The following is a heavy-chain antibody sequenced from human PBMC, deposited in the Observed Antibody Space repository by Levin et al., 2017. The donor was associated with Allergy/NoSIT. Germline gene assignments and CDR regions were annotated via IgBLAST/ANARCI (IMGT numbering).Heavy chain of an antibody. CDR3: ARGPPHDSSGYYYSLFDY. CDR2: ISYDGSNK. V-gene: IGHV3-30*04. D-gene: IGHD3-22*01. J-gene: IGHJ4*02. Sequence: GGSLRLSCAASGFTFSSYAMHWVRQAPGKGLEWVAVISYDGSNKYYADSVKGRFTISRDNSKNTLYLQMNSLRAEDTAVYYCARGPPHDSSGYYYSLFDYWGQGTLVTVSS. CDR1: GFTFSSYA.